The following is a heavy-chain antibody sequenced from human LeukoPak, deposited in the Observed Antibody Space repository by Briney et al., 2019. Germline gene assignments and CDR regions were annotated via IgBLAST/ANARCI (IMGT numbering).Heavy chain of an antibody. CDR1: GFTFSTYG. CDR3: ATNYGDYVNWFDP. Sequence: QPGGSLRLSCAASGFTFSTYGMHWVRQAPGQGLEWVSSISASGSSTWYVDSVKGRFIIYRDNSKNTLSLQMNSLRAEDTAIYYCATNYGDYVNWFDPWGQGTLVTVSS. J-gene: IGHJ5*02. CDR2: ISASGSST. D-gene: IGHD4-17*01. V-gene: IGHV3-NL1*01.